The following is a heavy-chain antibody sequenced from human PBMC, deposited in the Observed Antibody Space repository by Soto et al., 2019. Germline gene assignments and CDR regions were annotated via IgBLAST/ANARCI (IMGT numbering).Heavy chain of an antibody. CDR1: GYSISSSNW. J-gene: IGHJ4*02. CDR2: IYHSGST. D-gene: IGHD6-19*01. V-gene: IGHV4-4*02. CDR3: ATTIYSSAWSRDF. Sequence: SETLSLTCAVSGYSISSSNWWSWVRQPPGKGLEWIGEIYHSGSTYYNPSLKSRVTISADLSKNQFSLNLNSVTAADTAVYYCATTIYSSAWSRDFWGQGTLVTVSS.